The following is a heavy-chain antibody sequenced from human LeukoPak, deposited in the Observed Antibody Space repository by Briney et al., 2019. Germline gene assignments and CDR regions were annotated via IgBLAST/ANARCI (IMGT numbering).Heavy chain of an antibody. D-gene: IGHD3-22*01. Sequence: ASVKVSCKASGYTFTSYAMNWVRQAPGQGLEWMGWISAYNGNTNYAQKLQGRVTMTTDTSTSTAYMELRSLRSDDTAVYYCARDHPSYDSSGYYYRYWGQGTLVTVSS. V-gene: IGHV1-18*01. CDR2: ISAYNGNT. CDR1: GYTFTSYA. J-gene: IGHJ4*02. CDR3: ARDHPSYDSSGYYYRY.